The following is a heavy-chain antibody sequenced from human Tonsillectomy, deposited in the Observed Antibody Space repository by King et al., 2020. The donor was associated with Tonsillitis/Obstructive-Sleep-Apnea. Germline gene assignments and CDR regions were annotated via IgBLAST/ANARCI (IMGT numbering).Heavy chain of an antibody. CDR2: IKSKTEGGTT. CDR3: TTGMTATGWYGLFDF. Sequence: VQLVESGGGLVKPGGSLRLSCAASGFSFSKAWMSWVRQAPGKGLEWVGRIKSKTEGGTTDYAAPVKGRFTISRDDSKNTLYLQMNSLKPKDTAVYYCTTGMTATGWYGLFDFWGQGTLVTVSS. J-gene: IGHJ4*02. V-gene: IGHV3-15*01. CDR1: GFSFSKAW. D-gene: IGHD6-19*01.